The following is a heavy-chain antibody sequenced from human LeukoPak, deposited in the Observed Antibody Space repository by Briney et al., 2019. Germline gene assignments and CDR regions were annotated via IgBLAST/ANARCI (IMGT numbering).Heavy chain of an antibody. D-gene: IGHD3-10*01. CDR2: ISGSGGST. CDR1: GFTFSSYA. CDR3: AKRPTMARGVSNAFDI. Sequence: PGGSLRLSCAASGFTFSSYAMSWVRHAPGKGLEWVSAISGSGGSTFYADSVKGRFTISRDNSKNTLYLQMNSLRAEDTAVYYCAKRPTMARGVSNAFDIWGQGTMVTVSS. J-gene: IGHJ3*02. V-gene: IGHV3-23*01.